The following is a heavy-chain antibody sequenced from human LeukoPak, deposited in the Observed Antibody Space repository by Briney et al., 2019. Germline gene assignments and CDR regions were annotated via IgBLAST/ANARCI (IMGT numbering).Heavy chain of an antibody. CDR2: ITYDGSNK. D-gene: IGHD3-10*01. V-gene: IGHV3-30*03. J-gene: IGHJ4*02. Sequence: PGGSLRLSCAASGFSFKDYNMHWVRQAPGKGLEWVAVITYDGSNKYYTDSVKGRFTISRDNSKSTLYLQMNSLRSEDSAVYYWASNMVRGVPPKKYWGQGTLVTVSS. CDR3: ASNMVRGVPPKKY. CDR1: GFSFKDYN.